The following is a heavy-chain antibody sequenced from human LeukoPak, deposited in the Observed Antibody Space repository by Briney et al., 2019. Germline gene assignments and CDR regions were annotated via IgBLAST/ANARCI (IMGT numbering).Heavy chain of an antibody. CDR1: GFTFSTYW. CDR3: ARDYGEGGYYFDY. CDR2: ISSDGSST. V-gene: IGHV3-74*01. D-gene: IGHD4-17*01. Sequence: GGSLRLPCPASGFTFSTYWMHWVRQAPGKGLVWLSRISSDGSSTNYAGSVEGRFTISRDNAKNTLYLQMNSLRAEDTAVYYCARDYGEGGYYFDYWGQGTLVTVSS. J-gene: IGHJ4*02.